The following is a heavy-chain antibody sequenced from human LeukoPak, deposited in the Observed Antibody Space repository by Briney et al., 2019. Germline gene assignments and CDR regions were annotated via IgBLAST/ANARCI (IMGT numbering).Heavy chain of an antibody. CDR3: ARDLSVAPLWAGIDY. J-gene: IGHJ4*02. V-gene: IGHV3-30*04. CDR1: GFTFSSYA. CDR2: ISYDGSNK. Sequence: PGGSLRLSCAASGFTFSSYAMHWVRQAPGKGLEWVAVISYDGSNKYYADSVKGRFTISRDNSKNTLYLQMNSLRAEDTAVYYCARDLSVAPLWAGIDYWGQGTLVTVSS. D-gene: IGHD6-19*01.